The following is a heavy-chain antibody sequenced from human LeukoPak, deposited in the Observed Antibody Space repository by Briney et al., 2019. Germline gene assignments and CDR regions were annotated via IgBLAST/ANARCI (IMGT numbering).Heavy chain of an antibody. CDR1: GGTFSSYA. D-gene: IGHD3-22*01. V-gene: IGHV1-69*13. J-gene: IGHJ4*02. CDR3: ARVVPYYYDSSGYSPTRIFDY. Sequence: SVKVSCKASGGTFSSYAISWVRQAPGQGLEWMGGIIPIFGTANYAQKFQGRVTITADESTSTAYMELSSLRTEDTAVYYCARVVPYYYDSSGYSPTRIFDYWGQGTLVTVSS. CDR2: IIPIFGTA.